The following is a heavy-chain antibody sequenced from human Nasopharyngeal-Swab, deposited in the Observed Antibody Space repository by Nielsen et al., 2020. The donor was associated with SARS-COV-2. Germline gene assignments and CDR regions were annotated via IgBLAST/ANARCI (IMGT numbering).Heavy chain of an antibody. CDR1: GFTFSSYS. CDR2: ISSSSSYI. V-gene: IGHV3-21*01. CDR3: ARDMTGGTYFDY. J-gene: IGHJ4*02. D-gene: IGHD1-26*01. Sequence: GESLKISCAASGFTFSSYSMNWVRQAPGKGLEWVSSISSSSSYIYYADSVKGRFTISRDNAENSLYLQMNSLRAEDTAVYYCARDMTGGTYFDYWGQGTLVTVSS.